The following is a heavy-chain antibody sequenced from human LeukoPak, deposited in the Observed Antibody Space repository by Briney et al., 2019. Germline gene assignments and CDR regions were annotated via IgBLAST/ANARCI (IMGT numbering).Heavy chain of an antibody. CDR3: ARERGDTAMVTGHYYYYCYIDV. CDR2: MKPNSGNT. D-gene: IGHD5-18*01. V-gene: IGHV1-8*01. CDR1: GYTFTSYD. J-gene: IGHJ6*03. Sequence: ASVKVSCKASGYTFTSYDINWVRQATGQGLEWMGWMKPNSGNTGYAQKFQGRVTMTRNTSISTAYMELSSLTSEDTAVYYCARERGDTAMVTGHYYYYCYIDVCGKRTTVTVSS.